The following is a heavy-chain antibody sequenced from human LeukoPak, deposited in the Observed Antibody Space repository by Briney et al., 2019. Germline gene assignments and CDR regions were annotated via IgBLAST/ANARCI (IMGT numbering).Heavy chain of an antibody. V-gene: IGHV4-59*11. CDR1: GGSISSHY. J-gene: IGHJ4*02. CDR2: IYYSGTT. D-gene: IGHD6-13*01. Sequence: SETLSLTCTVSGGSISSHYWSWIRQPPGKGLEWIGYIYYSGTTNYNPSLKSRVTMSVDTSKNQFSLKLSSVTAADTAVYYCGRGVYIAAAQYGYWGQGPLVTVSS. CDR3: GRGVYIAAAQYGY.